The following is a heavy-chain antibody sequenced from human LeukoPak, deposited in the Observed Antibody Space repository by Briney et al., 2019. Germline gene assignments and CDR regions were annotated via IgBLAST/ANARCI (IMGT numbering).Heavy chain of an antibody. J-gene: IGHJ4*02. Sequence: PGGSLRLSCAASGFTFDDYGMSWVRQAPGKGLEWVAGINWNGASIGYADSVKGRFTISRDSAKKSLYLQMNSLRAEDTALYYCAREYCTGGSCWYFDHWGQGTLVTVPS. V-gene: IGHV3-20*04. CDR3: AREYCTGGSCWYFDH. CDR2: INWNGASI. CDR1: GFTFDDYG. D-gene: IGHD2-15*01.